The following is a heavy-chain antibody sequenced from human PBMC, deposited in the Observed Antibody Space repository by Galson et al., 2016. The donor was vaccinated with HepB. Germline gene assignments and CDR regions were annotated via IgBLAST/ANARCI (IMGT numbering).Heavy chain of an antibody. V-gene: IGHV6-1*01. D-gene: IGHD6-6*01. Sequence: QSPSRGLEWLGRTYYRSKWYNDYAVSVKSRVTINPDTSTNQFSLHLNSVTPEDTAVYYCARQYSSSSFYYGMDVWGQGTTVTVSS. CDR3: ARQYSSSSFYYGMDV. CDR2: TYYRSKWYN. J-gene: IGHJ6*02.